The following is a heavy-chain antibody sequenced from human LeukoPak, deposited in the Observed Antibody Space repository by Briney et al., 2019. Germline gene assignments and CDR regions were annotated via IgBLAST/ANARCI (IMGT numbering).Heavy chain of an antibody. CDR2: IYYSGST. Sequence: SETLCLTCTASGGSISSSSYFWGWIRQPPGKGREWIGSIYYSGSTSYNPSLKSRVTIPVDTSKNQFSLRLRSVTAAYTAVYYCARQGYFDWSTGWGQGTLATVSS. CDR3: ARQGYFDWSTG. CDR1: GGSISSSSYF. J-gene: IGHJ4*02. D-gene: IGHD3-9*01. V-gene: IGHV4-39*01.